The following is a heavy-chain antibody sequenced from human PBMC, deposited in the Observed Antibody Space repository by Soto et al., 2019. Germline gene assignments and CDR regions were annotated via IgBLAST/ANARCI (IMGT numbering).Heavy chain of an antibody. D-gene: IGHD3-22*01. J-gene: IGHJ5*02. V-gene: IGHV5-51*01. CDR2: IYPGDSDT. Sequence: GESLKISCKGSGYSFTSYWIGWVRQMPGKGLEWMGIIYPGDSDTRYSPSFQGQVTISADKSISTAYLQWSSLKASDTAMYYCARLKNYYDSSGYVWFDPWGQGTLVTVSS. CDR3: ARLKNYYDSSGYVWFDP. CDR1: GYSFTSYW.